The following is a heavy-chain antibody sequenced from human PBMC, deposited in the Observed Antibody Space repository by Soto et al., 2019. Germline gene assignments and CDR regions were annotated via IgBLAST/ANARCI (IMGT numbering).Heavy chain of an antibody. CDR1: GFTFNTYW. Sequence: PGVSLRLSCEASGFTFNTYWMTWVRQAPGKGLEWVANIKQDGNEKYYVASVKGRFTISRDNAKNSLYLQMNSLRAEDTAVYYCVREEPSLYCSSSECYIPHFDYWGQADLVTVSS. D-gene: IGHD2-8*01. CDR2: IKQDGNEK. J-gene: IGHJ4*02. CDR3: VREEPSLYCSSSECYIPHFDY. V-gene: IGHV3-7*01.